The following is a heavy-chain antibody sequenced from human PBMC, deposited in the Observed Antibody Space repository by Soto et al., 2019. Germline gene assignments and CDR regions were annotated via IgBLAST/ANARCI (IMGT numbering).Heavy chain of an antibody. CDR2: IYNSGST. CDR1: GGSISSSSYY. J-gene: IGHJ6*02. V-gene: IGHV4-39*01. D-gene: IGHD3-22*01. CDR3: ARRLYYDSSGFEGGGMDV. Sequence: PSETLSLTCTVSGGSISSSSYYWGWIRQPPGKELKWIGSIYNSGSTYYNQSIKNRDKISVDTSKNQFSLKLSTITAAVTAVYYCARRLYYDSSGFEGGGMDVWGQGTTVT.